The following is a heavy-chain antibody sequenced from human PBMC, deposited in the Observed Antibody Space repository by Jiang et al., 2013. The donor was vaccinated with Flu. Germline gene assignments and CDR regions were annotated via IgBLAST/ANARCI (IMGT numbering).Heavy chain of an antibody. Sequence: GLVKPSETLSLTCTVSGASITSAYWNWIRQPPGKGLEWIGYVYYSGTTKYNPSLESRVTISVDTSKNQFSLKLNSVTAADTAMYYCVRDAGGGYNWFDPWGQGTVVTVSS. CDR1: GASITSAY. V-gene: IGHV4-59*01. CDR3: VRDAGGGYNWFDP. J-gene: IGHJ5*02. D-gene: IGHD2-15*01. CDR2: VYYSGTT.